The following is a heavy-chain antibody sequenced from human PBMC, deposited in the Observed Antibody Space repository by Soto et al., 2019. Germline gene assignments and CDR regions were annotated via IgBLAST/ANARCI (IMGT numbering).Heavy chain of an antibody. CDR3: TSSYSTSSSPDY. CDR2: VYHSGST. Sequence: KSSETLSLTCSVSGGSMRNYHWNWIRQPPGRGLEWIGYVYHSGSTNYNPSLKSRVSMSVDVSRNHFSLTLHSVTAADTAVYFCTSSYSTSSSPDYWGQGTLVTVSS. CDR1: GGSMRNYH. J-gene: IGHJ4*02. D-gene: IGHD6-6*01. V-gene: IGHV4-59*01.